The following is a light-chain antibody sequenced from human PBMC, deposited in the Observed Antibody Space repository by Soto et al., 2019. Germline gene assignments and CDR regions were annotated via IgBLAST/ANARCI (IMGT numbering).Light chain of an antibody. CDR3: QQYNNWPPIT. J-gene: IGKJ5*01. Sequence: EIVMTQPPATLSVSPGERATLSCRASQSVSSNLAWYQQKPSQAPRLLIYGASTRATGIPARFSGSGSGTEFTLTISSLQSEDFAVYYWQQYNNWPPITFGQGTRLEIK. CDR2: GAS. V-gene: IGKV3-15*01. CDR1: QSVSSN.